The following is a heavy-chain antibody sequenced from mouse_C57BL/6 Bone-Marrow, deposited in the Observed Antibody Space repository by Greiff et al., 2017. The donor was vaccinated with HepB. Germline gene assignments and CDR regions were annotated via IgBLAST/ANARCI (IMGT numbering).Heavy chain of an antibody. J-gene: IGHJ2*01. D-gene: IGHD2-4*01. V-gene: IGHV5-4*01. CDR1: GFTFSSYA. CDR2: ISDGGSYT. CDR3: ARDHYDYDGYFDY. Sequence: EVKLQESGGGLVKPGGSLKLSCAASGFTFSSYAMSWVRQTPEKRLEWVATISDGGSYTYYPDNVKGRFTISRDNAKNNLYLQMSHLKSEDTAMYYCARDHYDYDGYFDYWGQGTTLTVSS.